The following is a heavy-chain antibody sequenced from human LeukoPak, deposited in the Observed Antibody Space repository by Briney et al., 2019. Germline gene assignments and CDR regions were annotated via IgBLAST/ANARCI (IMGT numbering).Heavy chain of an antibody. Sequence: ASVKVSCKASGYTFTAYYIHWVRQAPGQRLEWMGWVSPNNGCTNYAQKFQGRVTMTRDTSISTLYMDLNSLRSDDTAVYHCARSDVLYASQGEARYFNHWGQGTLVTVSS. CDR1: GYTFTAYY. D-gene: IGHD3-16*01. V-gene: IGHV1-2*02. CDR2: VSPNNGCT. J-gene: IGHJ4*02. CDR3: ARSDVLYASQGEARYFNH.